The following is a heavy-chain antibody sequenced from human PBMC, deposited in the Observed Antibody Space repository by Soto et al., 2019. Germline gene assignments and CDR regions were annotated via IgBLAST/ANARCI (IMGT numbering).Heavy chain of an antibody. CDR1: GGSISSYY. Sequence: QVQLQESGPGLVKPSETLSLTCTVSGGSISSYYWSWIRQPPGKGLEWIGYIYYSGSTNYNPSLKSRVTISVDTSKNQCSRKLSSVTAADTAVYYCARAPSIAAAGTSLFDYWGQGTLVTVSS. V-gene: IGHV4-59*01. J-gene: IGHJ4*02. CDR3: ARAPSIAAAGTSLFDY. D-gene: IGHD6-13*01. CDR2: IYYSGST.